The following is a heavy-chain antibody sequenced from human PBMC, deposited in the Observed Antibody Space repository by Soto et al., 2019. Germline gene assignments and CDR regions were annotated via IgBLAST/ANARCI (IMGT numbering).Heavy chain of an antibody. J-gene: IGHJ4*02. V-gene: IGHV3-15*01. CDR2: IKSKVAGGTT. CDR3: TTDSTQTFCDGGPCYSVLTKIHDS. Sequence: EVQLVESGGGLVKPGGSLRLSCAASGFTFNNGWMSWVRHAPGKGLEWVGCIKSKVAGGTTDYSAPVQGRFTMSRDDSKNTVHLQMSSLKTEDTAVYYCTTDSTQTFCDGGPCYSVLTKIHDSWGQGTLVTVSS. D-gene: IGHD2-15*01. CDR1: GFTFNNGW.